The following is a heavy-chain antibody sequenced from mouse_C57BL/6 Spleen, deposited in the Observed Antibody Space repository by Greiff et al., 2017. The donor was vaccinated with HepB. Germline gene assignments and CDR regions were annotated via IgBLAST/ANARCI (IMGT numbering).Heavy chain of an antibody. Sequence: EVQPQQSGPELVKPGASVKISCKASGYTFTDYYMNWVKQSHGKSLEWIGDINPNNGGTSYNQKFKGKATLTVDKSSSTAYMELRSLTSEDSAVYYCARGSHWYFDVWGTGTTVTVSS. J-gene: IGHJ1*03. CDR1: GYTFTDYY. CDR2: INPNNGGT. V-gene: IGHV1-26*01. CDR3: ARGSHWYFDV.